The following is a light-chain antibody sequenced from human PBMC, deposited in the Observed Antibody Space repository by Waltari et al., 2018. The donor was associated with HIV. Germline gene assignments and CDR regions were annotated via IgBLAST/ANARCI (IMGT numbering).Light chain of an antibody. V-gene: IGLV1-47*01. Sequence: QSVLTQPPSASGTPGQRVTISCSGSSSNIGSRYVYWYQQFPGTAPKLLIYKNNQRPSGVPDRFSGSKSDNTASPTVSGLQAEDEADYYCSAYAGSNNWVFGGGTKLTVL. CDR3: SAYAGSNNWV. J-gene: IGLJ3*02. CDR1: SSNIGSRY. CDR2: KNN.